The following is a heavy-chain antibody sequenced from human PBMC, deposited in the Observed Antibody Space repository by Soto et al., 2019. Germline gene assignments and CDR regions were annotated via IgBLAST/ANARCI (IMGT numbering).Heavy chain of an antibody. V-gene: IGHV4-31*03. J-gene: IGHJ6*02. CDR1: GGSITSGDSY. Sequence: QVQLQESGPGLVKPSQTLSLTCTVSGGSITSGDSYWTWIRQHPGKGLEWIAYIYYSATTAYNPSLRNRVSISLDTSDNQFSLTVNSVTAADTAVYYCSREGYNYNGMDVWGPGTTVTVSS. CDR3: SREGYNYNGMDV. CDR2: IYYSATT.